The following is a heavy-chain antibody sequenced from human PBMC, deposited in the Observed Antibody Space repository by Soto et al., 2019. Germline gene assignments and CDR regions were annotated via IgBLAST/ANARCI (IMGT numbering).Heavy chain of an antibody. J-gene: IGHJ2*01. CDR2: ISSSNTYI. V-gene: IGHV3-21*01. CDR1: GFTFSIYT. Sequence: EVQLVESGGGLVKPGGSLRLSCAASGFTFSIYTMNWVRQAPGKGLEWVSSISSSNTYIYYADSVKGRFTISRDNAKNSLYLQMNSLTADDTAIYYCARALCSGGSCYKPVWYFDLWGRGTLVSVSS. D-gene: IGHD2-15*01. CDR3: ARALCSGGSCYKPVWYFDL.